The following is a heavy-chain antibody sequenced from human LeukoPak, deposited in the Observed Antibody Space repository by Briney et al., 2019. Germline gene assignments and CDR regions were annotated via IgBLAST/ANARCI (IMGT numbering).Heavy chain of an antibody. CDR3: TRITDYYGSGSYHPYYMDV. CDR1: GGSISSYY. V-gene: IGHV4-59*01. D-gene: IGHD3-10*01. Sequence: SETLSLTCTVSGGSISSYYWSWIRQTPGKGLEWIGYIYYSGSTNFNPSLKSRVTISVDTSKNQFSLKLSSVTAADTAVYYCTRITDYYGSGSYHPYYMDVWGKGTTVTISS. CDR2: IYYSGST. J-gene: IGHJ6*03.